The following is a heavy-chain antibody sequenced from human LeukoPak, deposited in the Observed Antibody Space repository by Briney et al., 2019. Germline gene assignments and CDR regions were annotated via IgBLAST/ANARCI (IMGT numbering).Heavy chain of an antibody. CDR3: ARAGYSSSWYDPIYYYYMDV. CDR1: GYTFTSYY. V-gene: IGHV1-8*03. J-gene: IGHJ6*03. Sequence: ASVKVSCKASGYTFTSYYMHWVRQATGQGLEWMGWMNPNSGNTGYAQKFQGRVTITRNTSISTAYMELSSLRSEDTAVYYCARAGYSSSWYDPIYYYYMDVWGKGTTVTVSS. CDR2: MNPNSGNT. D-gene: IGHD6-13*01.